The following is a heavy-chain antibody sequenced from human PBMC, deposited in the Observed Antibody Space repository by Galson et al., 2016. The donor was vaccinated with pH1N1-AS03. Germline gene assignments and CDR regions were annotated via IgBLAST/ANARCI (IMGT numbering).Heavy chain of an antibody. V-gene: IGHV3-7*03. CDR1: GFSFSASW. J-gene: IGHJ2*01. CDR3: ARESPLNYYLYL. Sequence: SLRLSCAASGFSFSASWMSWVRQVPGKGLEWVANIRQDGSEKYYVDSVEGRFTISRDNTKNSLYLQMNSLRDEDRAVYYCARESPLNYYLYLWGRGTLVTVSS. CDR2: IRQDGSEK. D-gene: IGHD1-7*01.